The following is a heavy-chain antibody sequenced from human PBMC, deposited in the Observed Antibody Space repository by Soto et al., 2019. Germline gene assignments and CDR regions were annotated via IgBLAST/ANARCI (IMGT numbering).Heavy chain of an antibody. Sequence: GASVKVSCKASGYTFTGYYMHWVRQAPGQGLEWMGWINPNSGGTNYAQKFQGRVTMTRDTSISTAYMELSRLRSDDTAVYYCARDYNDYYDSSGPNDYWGQGTLVTVS. J-gene: IGHJ4*02. D-gene: IGHD3-22*01. CDR3: ARDYNDYYDSSGPNDY. CDR2: INPNSGGT. V-gene: IGHV1-2*02. CDR1: GYTFTGYY.